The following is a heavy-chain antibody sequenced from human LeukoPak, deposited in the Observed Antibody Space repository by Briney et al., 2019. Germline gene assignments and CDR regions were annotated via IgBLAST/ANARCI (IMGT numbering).Heavy chain of an antibody. CDR2: INPNSGGT. Sequence: ASVKVSCKASGYTFTGYYMHWLRQAPGQGLEWMGWINPNSGGTNYAQKFQGRVTMTRDTSISTAYMELSRLRSDDTAVYYCARASVVVPAAIRPGGWFDPWGQGTLVTVSS. CDR3: ARASVVVPAAIRPGGWFDP. V-gene: IGHV1-2*02. D-gene: IGHD2-2*01. J-gene: IGHJ5*02. CDR1: GYTFTGYY.